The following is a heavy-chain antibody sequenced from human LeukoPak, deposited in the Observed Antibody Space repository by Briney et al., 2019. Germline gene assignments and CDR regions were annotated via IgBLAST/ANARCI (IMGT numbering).Heavy chain of an antibody. Sequence: SQTLSLTCTVSGGSISSGGYYWSWIRQHPGKGLEWIGYIYYSGSTYYSPSLSSRVTISLDMSENQFSLKLTSVTAADTAVYYCARGQGTVTTHWGQGTLVTVSS. CDR1: GGSISSGGYY. CDR3: ARGQGTVTTH. CDR2: IYYSGST. J-gene: IGHJ4*02. V-gene: IGHV4-31*03. D-gene: IGHD4-17*01.